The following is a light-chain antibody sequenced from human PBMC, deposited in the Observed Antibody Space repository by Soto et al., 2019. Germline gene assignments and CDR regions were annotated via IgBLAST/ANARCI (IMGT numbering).Light chain of an antibody. V-gene: IGKV3-20*01. Sequence: ESVLTQSPGTLSLSRGERATLSCRASQSVGSSYLAWYQQKPGQAPRLLIFGASSRAAGIPDRFSGSGSGTDFTLTISRLEPEDFAGYYCQQYGGSPGTFGQGTKVEIK. CDR2: GAS. CDR1: QSVGSSY. CDR3: QQYGGSPGT. J-gene: IGKJ1*01.